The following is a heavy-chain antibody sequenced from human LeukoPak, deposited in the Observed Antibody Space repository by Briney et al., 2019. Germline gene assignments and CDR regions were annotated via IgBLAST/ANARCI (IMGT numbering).Heavy chain of an antibody. CDR3: ARRLAPYYYGMDV. CDR1: GFTFSSYA. CDR2: ISGSGDST. V-gene: IGHV3-23*01. J-gene: IGHJ6*02. Sequence: GGSLRLSCAASGFTFSSYAMSWVRQAPGKGLEWVAAISGSGDSTYYADSVKGRFTISRDNSKDTLYLQMNSLRAEDTAVYYCARRLAPYYYGMDVWGQGTTVTVSS. D-gene: IGHD3-9*01.